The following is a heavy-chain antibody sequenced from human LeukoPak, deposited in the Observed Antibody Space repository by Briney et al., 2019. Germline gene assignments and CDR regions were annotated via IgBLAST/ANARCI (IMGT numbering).Heavy chain of an antibody. Sequence: SETLSLTCTVSGGSISSYYWSWIRQPAGKGLEWIGRIYIAGSTHYNPSLKSRVTISVDTSKNQFSLKLSSVTAADTAVYYCAAGSQKRADYYYYMDVWGKGTTVTVSS. J-gene: IGHJ6*03. CDR1: GGSISSYY. D-gene: IGHD3-10*01. V-gene: IGHV4-4*07. CDR3: AAGSQKRADYYYYMDV. CDR2: IYIAGST.